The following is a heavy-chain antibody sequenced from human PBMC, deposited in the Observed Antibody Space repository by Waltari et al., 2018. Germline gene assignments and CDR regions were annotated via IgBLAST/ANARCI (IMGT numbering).Heavy chain of an antibody. V-gene: IGHV3-21*02. CDR1: GLSFSTYN. CDR2: ISSDGAYM. D-gene: IGHD7-27*01. Sequence: EVQLMESGGGLVRPGGSLRLSCAASGLSFSTYNMNWVRQAPGRGLEWVSAISSDGAYMHYADSVKGRFTSSRDNAKNSLYLQLNSLRAEDTAMYYCATGGWGFYLGYWGQGTLVTVSS. J-gene: IGHJ4*02. CDR3: ATGGWGFYLGY.